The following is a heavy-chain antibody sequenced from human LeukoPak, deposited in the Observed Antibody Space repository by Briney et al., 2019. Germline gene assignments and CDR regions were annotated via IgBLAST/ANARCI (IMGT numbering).Heavy chain of an antibody. CDR3: ARVLIAAAGTRKFDY. J-gene: IGHJ4*02. CDR2: INHSGST. D-gene: IGHD6-13*01. V-gene: IGHV4-34*01. CDR1: GGSFSGYY. Sequence: SETLSLTCAVYGGSFSGYYWSWIRQPPGKGLEWIGEINHSGSTNYNPSLKSRVTISVDTSKNQFSLKLSSVTAADTAVYYCARVLIAAAGTRKFDYWGQGTLVTVSS.